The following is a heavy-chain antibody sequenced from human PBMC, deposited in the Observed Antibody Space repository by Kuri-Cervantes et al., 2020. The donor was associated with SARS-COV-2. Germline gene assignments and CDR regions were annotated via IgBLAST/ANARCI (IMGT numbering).Heavy chain of an antibody. D-gene: IGHD4-17*01. Sequence: SAKVSCKASGGTFSSYAISWARQAPGQGLEWMGGIIPIFGAANYAQRFQGRVTITADESTSTAYMELSSLRSEDTAVYYCARARNGNYLNEPDYWGQGTLVTVSS. CDR3: ARARNGNYLNEPDY. CDR2: IIPIFGAA. J-gene: IGHJ4*02. CDR1: GGTFSSYA. V-gene: IGHV1-69*13.